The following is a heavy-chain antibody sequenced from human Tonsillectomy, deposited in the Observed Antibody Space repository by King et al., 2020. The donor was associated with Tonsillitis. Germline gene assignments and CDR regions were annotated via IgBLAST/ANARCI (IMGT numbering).Heavy chain of an antibody. J-gene: IGHJ4*02. CDR2: IFSNDEK. CDR1: GFSLSNARMG. Sequence: TLKESGPVLVKPTETLTLTCTVSGFSLSNARMGVSWIRQPPGKALEWLAHIFSNDEKSYSTSLKSRLTISKDTSKSQVVLTMTNMDPVDRATYYCARIQRGWYYFDYWGQGTLVTVSS. CDR3: ARIQRGWYYFDY. V-gene: IGHV2-26*01. D-gene: IGHD6-19*01.